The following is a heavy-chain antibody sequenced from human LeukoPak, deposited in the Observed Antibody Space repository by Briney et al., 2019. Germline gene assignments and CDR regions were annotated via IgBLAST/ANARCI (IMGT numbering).Heavy chain of an antibody. CDR2: IYPGDSDT. D-gene: IGHD3-10*01. J-gene: IGHJ4*02. CDR3: VRGGGEQQVDS. V-gene: IGHV5-51*01. CDR1: GYSFTNYW. Sequence: GESLKISCKGSGYSFTNYWIGWVRQMPGKGLEWMGMIYPGDSDTRYSPSFQGQVTVSSDKSISIAFLQWSSLKASDTAMYYCVRGGGEQQVDSWGQGTRVTVSS.